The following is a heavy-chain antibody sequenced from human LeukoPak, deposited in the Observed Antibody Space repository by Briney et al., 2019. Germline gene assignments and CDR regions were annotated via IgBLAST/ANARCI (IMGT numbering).Heavy chain of an antibody. J-gene: IGHJ4*02. Sequence: SETLSLTCTVSGRSISSYYGSWIRQPAGKGLEWIGRIYTSGSTNYNPSLKSRVTISVDKSKNQFSLKLSSVTAADTAVYYCARGATSYYYDSSGYYSGRLFDYWGQGTLVTVSS. CDR3: ARGATSYYYDSSGYYSGRLFDY. V-gene: IGHV4-4*07. D-gene: IGHD3-22*01. CDR2: IYTSGST. CDR1: GRSISSYY.